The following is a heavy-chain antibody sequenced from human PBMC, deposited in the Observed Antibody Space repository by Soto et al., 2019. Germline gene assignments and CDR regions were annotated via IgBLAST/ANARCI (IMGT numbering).Heavy chain of an antibody. D-gene: IGHD3-16*01. CDR1: GFTFSNYE. CDR2: ISTSGTRI. Sequence: EVQLVESGGGLVQPGGSRRLSCAASGFTFSNYEMNWVRQAPGKGLEWISYISTSGTRIYYAESVKGRFTISRDNAKNSLYLQMNSLRAEDTAAYYCARVFRGGYYFDYWGQGARVTVSS. V-gene: IGHV3-48*03. J-gene: IGHJ4*02. CDR3: ARVFRGGYYFDY.